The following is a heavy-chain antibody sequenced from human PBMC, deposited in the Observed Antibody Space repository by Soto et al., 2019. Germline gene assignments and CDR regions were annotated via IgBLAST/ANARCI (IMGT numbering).Heavy chain of an antibody. J-gene: IGHJ6*02. CDR2: ISSDGSNK. D-gene: IGHD6-6*01. V-gene: IGHV3-30*03. Sequence: PGGSLRLSCAAPGFTFSTYGMHWVRQAPGKGPEWVAVISSDGSNKYYADSVKGRFTISRDNSKNTLYLQMNSLRAEDTAVYYCAIEEYDYYYGMEVWGQGTTVTVSS. CDR1: GFTFSTYG. CDR3: AIEEYDYYYGMEV.